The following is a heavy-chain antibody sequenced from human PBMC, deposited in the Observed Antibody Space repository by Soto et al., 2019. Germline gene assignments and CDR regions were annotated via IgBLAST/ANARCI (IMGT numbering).Heavy chain of an antibody. D-gene: IGHD1-26*01. CDR1: GYTFSSYA. CDR2: ISYDGSNK. Sequence: GGSLRLSCAASGYTFSSYAMHWVRQAPGKGLEWVAVISYDGSNKYYADSVKGRFTISRDNSKNTLYLQMNSLRAEDTAVYYCARASGSYDYYFDYWGQGTLVTVSS. V-gene: IGHV3-30-3*01. J-gene: IGHJ4*02. CDR3: ARASGSYDYYFDY.